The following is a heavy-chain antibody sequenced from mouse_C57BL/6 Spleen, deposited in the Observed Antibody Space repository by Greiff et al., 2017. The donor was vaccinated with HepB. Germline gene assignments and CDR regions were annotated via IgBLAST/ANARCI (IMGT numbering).Heavy chain of an antibody. D-gene: IGHD2-5*01. CDR2: ISDGGSYT. CDR1: GFTFSSYA. CDR3: AREFYSNYAWFAY. V-gene: IGHV5-4*01. Sequence: EVQVVESGGGLVKPGGSLKLSCAASGFTFSSYAMSWVRQTPEKRLEWVATISDGGSYTYYPDNVKGRFTISRDNAKNNLYLQMSHLKSEDTAMYYCAREFYSNYAWFAYWGQGTLVTVSA. J-gene: IGHJ3*01.